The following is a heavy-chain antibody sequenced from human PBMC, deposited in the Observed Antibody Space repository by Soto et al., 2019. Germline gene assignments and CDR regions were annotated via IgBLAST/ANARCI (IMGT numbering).Heavy chain of an antibody. CDR3: ARQGIYCSSTSCYVRSYYYYYMDV. Sequence: PSETLSLTCTVSGGSISSSSYYWGWIRQPPGKGLEWIGSIYYSGSTYYNPSLKSRVTISVDTSKNQFSLKLSSVAAADTAVYYCARQGIYCSSTSCYVRSYYYYYMDVWGKGNTVTVS. CDR1: GGSISSSSYY. D-gene: IGHD2-2*01. V-gene: IGHV4-39*01. CDR2: IYYSGST. J-gene: IGHJ6*03.